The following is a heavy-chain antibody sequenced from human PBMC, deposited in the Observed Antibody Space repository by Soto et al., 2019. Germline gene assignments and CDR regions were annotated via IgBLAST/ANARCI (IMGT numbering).Heavy chain of an antibody. CDR1: GFTFTSNG. J-gene: IGHJ4*02. Sequence: GGSLRLFCAASGFTFTSNGMHWVRQAPGKGLAWVAVIWYDGESKDYADSVKGRFTISRDKSKNTLYLQMNSLRAEDMAVYYCSRCLNRPSASYLYYWVQGSLVTIST. CDR2: IWYDGESK. V-gene: IGHV3-33*01. D-gene: IGHD3-10*01. CDR3: SRCLNRPSASYLYY.